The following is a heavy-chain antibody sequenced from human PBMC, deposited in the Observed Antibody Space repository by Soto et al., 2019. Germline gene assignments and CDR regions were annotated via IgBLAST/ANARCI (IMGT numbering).Heavy chain of an antibody. V-gene: IGHV4-59*01. D-gene: IGHD6-13*01. J-gene: IGHJ4*02. CDR3: ARVGGRQQLALDY. Sequence: SETLSLTCTVSGGSISSYYWSWIRQPPGKGLEWIGYIYYSGSTNYNPSLKSRVTISVDTSKNQFSLKLSSVTAADTAVYYCARVGGRQQLALDYWGQGTLVTVSS. CDR1: GGSISSYY. CDR2: IYYSGST.